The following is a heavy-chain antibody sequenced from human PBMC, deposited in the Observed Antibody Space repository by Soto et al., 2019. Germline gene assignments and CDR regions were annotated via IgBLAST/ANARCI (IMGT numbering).Heavy chain of an antibody. CDR1: GYTFSIYY. J-gene: IGHJ4*02. V-gene: IGHV1-46*01. Sequence: ASVKVSCKATGYTFSIYYIHWVRQAPGQGLEWMGIINPSAGSTSYAQRLQGRVTLTRDTSTSTVYMDLSGLRSEDTAKYYCARVKYKAAGYSSGWLIDYWGQGTLVTVSS. CDR2: INPSAGST. D-gene: IGHD6-19*01. CDR3: ARVKYKAAGYSSGWLIDY.